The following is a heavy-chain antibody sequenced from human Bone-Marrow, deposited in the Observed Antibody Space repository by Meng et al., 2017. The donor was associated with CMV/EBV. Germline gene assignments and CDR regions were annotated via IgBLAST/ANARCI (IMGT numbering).Heavy chain of an antibody. CDR2: INPNSGST. Sequence: ASVKVSCKASGYTFTGYYMHWVRQAPGQGLEWMGWINPNSGSTNYAQKFQGRVAMTRDTSISTAYMELSRLRSDDTAVYYCARSRVTLRSNPVGWFDPWGQGTLVTVSS. V-gene: IGHV1-2*02. CDR3: ARSRVTLRSNPVGWFDP. CDR1: GYTFTGYY. J-gene: IGHJ5*02. D-gene: IGHD3-3*01.